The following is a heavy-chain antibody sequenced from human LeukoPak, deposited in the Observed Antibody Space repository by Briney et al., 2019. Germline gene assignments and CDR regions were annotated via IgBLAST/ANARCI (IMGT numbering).Heavy chain of an antibody. J-gene: IGHJ4*02. CDR3: ARDDGGSSSRFDY. V-gene: IGHV4-31*03. D-gene: IGHD3-16*01. CDR2: IYYSGST. Sequence: SQTLSLTCTVSGGSISSGGYYSSWLRQHPGKGLEWIGYIYYSGSTYYNPSLKSRVTISVDTSKNQFSLKLSSVTAADTAVYYCARDDGGSSSRFDYWGQGTLVTVSS. CDR1: GGSISSGGYY.